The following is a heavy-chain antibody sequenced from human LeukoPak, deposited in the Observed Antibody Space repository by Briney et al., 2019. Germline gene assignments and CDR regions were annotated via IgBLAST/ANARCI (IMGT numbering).Heavy chain of an antibody. D-gene: IGHD6-13*01. CDR2: IWYDGSNK. V-gene: IGHV3-33*06. J-gene: IGHJ5*02. CDR3: GKIQHQLVVAEDL. CDR1: GFTFSSYG. Sequence: PGGSLRLSCAASGFTFSSYGMHWVRQAPGKGLEWVAVIWYDGSNKYYADSVKGRFTISRDNSKNTLYLQMNGLRAEDTAVYYCGKIQHQLVVAEDLWGQGTLVTVSS.